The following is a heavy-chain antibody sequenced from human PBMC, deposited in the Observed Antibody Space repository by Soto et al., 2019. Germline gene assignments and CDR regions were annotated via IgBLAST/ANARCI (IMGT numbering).Heavy chain of an antibody. D-gene: IGHD2-15*01. J-gene: IGHJ4*02. Sequence: SVKVSCKASGFTFTSSAVQWVRQARGQRLEWIGWIVVGSGNTNYAQKLQERVTITTDMSTSTAYMELSSLRSDDTAVYYCARVVEGDHDYWGQGTLVTVSS. CDR2: IVVGSGNT. CDR3: ARVVEGDHDY. V-gene: IGHV1-58*01. CDR1: GFTFTSSA.